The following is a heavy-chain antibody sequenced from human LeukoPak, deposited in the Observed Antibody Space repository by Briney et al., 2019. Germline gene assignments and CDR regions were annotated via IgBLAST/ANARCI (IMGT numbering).Heavy chain of an antibody. V-gene: IGHV1-8*01. Sequence: ASVKVSCKASTHTFTSYDINWVRQATGEGLEWMGWMNPNSGNTGYAQKFQGRITMTRNTSISTAYMELTSLRSEDTAVYYCARGKVGGTINWLDPWGQGTLVTVSS. CDR1: THTFTSYD. CDR3: ARGKVGGTINWLDP. J-gene: IGHJ5*02. CDR2: MNPNSGNT. D-gene: IGHD1-26*01.